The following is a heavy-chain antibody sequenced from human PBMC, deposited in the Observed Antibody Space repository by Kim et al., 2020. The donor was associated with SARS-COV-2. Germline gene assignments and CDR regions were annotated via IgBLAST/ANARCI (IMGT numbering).Heavy chain of an antibody. V-gene: IGHV4-39*01. D-gene: IGHD3-9*01. CDR1: GGSISSSSYY. Sequence: SETLSLTCTVSGGSISSSSYYWGWIRQPPGKGLEWIGSIYYSGSTYYNPSLKSRVTISVDTSKNQFSLKLSSVTAADTAVYYCARQGGPYDILTGYYTRLFDYWGQGTLVTVSS. CDR3: ARQGGPYDILTGYYTRLFDY. J-gene: IGHJ4*02. CDR2: IYYSGST.